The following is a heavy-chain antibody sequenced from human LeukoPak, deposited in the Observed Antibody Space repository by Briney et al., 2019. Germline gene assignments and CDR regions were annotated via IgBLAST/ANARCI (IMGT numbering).Heavy chain of an antibody. V-gene: IGHV5-10-1*01. J-gene: IGHJ5*02. CDR3: ARGVWVAAAGNWFDP. CDR1: GYSFTSYW. CDR2: IDPSDSYT. Sequence: GESLRISCKGSGYSFTSYWISWVRQMPGKGLEWMGRIDPSDSYTNYSPSFQGHVTISADKSISTAYLQWSSLKASDTAMYYCARGVWVAAAGNWFDPWDQGTLVTVSS. D-gene: IGHD6-13*01.